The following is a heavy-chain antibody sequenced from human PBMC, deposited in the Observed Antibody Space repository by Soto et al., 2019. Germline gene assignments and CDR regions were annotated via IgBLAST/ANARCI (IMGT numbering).Heavy chain of an antibody. CDR3: ARDDSSGYYLWGELYYYGMDV. CDR1: GFTFSSYS. D-gene: IGHD3-22*01. J-gene: IGHJ6*02. Sequence: PGGSLRLSCAASGFTFSSYSMNWVRQAPGKGLEWVSYISSSSSTIYYADSVKGRFTISRDNAKNSLYLQMNSLRAEDTAVYYCARDDSSGYYLWGELYYYGMDVWGQGTTDTVSS. CDR2: ISSSSSTI. V-gene: IGHV3-48*01.